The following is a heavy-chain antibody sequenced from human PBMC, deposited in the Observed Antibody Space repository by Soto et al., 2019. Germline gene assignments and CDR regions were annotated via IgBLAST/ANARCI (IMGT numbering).Heavy chain of an antibody. CDR3: AKDRKSGSGWYWDY. CDR1: GFTFSSFA. J-gene: IGHJ4*02. Sequence: EVQLLESGGGLVQPGGSLRLSCAASGFTFSSFAMSWVRQAPGKGLEWVSGISGSGGSTYYADSVEGRFTISRDNSKNTLYLQMKSLRGEDTAVYYCAKDRKSGSGWYWDYWGQGTLVTVSS. V-gene: IGHV3-23*01. CDR2: ISGSGGST. D-gene: IGHD6-19*01.